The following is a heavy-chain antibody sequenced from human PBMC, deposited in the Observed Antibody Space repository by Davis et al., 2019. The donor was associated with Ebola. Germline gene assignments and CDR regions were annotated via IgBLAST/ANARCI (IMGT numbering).Heavy chain of an antibody. CDR2: IYYSGST. Sequence: SETLSLTCTVSGGSISSSSYYWGWIRQPPGKGLEWIGYIYYSGSTNYNPSLKSRVTISVDTSKNQFSLKLSSVTAADTAVYYCARDLSIAVAGTRFVLRHDAFDIWGQGTMVTVSS. V-gene: IGHV4-61*01. CDR1: GGSISSSSYY. D-gene: IGHD6-19*01. CDR3: ARDLSIAVAGTRFVLRHDAFDI. J-gene: IGHJ3*02.